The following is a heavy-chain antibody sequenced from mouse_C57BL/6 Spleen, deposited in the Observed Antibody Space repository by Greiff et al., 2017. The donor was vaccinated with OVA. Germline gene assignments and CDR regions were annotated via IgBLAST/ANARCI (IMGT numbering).Heavy chain of an antibody. Sequence: EVHLVESGPGLVKPSQSLSLTCSVTGYSITSGYYWNWIRQFPGNKLEWMGYISYDGSNNYNPSLKNRISITRDTSKNQFFLKLNSVTTEDTATYYCARDRTAQATAWFAYWGQGTLVTVSA. V-gene: IGHV3-6*01. CDR1: GYSITSGYY. CDR3: ARDRTAQATAWFAY. CDR2: ISYDGSN. J-gene: IGHJ3*01. D-gene: IGHD3-2*02.